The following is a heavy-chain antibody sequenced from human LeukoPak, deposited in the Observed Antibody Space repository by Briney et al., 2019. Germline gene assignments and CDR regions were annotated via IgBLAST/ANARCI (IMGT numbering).Heavy chain of an antibody. Sequence: SETLSLTCTVSGGSISSYYWSWIRQPPGKGLEWIGYIYYSGSTNYNSSLKSRVTISVDTSKNQFSLKLSSVTAADTAVYYCASGPPYRLDFDYWGQGTLVTVSS. J-gene: IGHJ4*02. D-gene: IGHD3/OR15-3a*01. CDR1: GGSISSYY. CDR2: IYYSGST. V-gene: IGHV4-59*01. CDR3: ASGPPYRLDFDY.